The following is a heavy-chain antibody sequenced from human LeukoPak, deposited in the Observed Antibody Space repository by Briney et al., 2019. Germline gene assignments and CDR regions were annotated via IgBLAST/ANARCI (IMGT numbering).Heavy chain of an antibody. V-gene: IGHV3-33*01. CDR3: ARDKEVAVAAQYYFDY. J-gene: IGHJ4*02. D-gene: IGHD6-19*01. CDR1: GFTFSSYG. CDR2: IWYDGSNK. Sequence: PGRSLRLSCAASGFTFSSYGMHWVRQAPGKGLEWVAVIWYDGSNKYYADSVKGRFTISRDNSKNTLYLQINSLRAEDTAVYYCARDKEVAVAAQYYFDYWGQGTLVTVSS.